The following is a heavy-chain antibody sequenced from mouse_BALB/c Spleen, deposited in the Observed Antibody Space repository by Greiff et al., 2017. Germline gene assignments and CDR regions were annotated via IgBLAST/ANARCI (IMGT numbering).Heavy chain of an antibody. D-gene: IGHD2-4*01. V-gene: IGHV1-69*02. CDR2: IYPSDSYT. J-gene: IGHJ3*01. CDR1: GYTFTSYW. CDR3: TRLMDYDGGAWFAY. Sequence: QVQLQQPGAELVRPGASVKLSCKASGYTFTSYWINWVKQRPGQGLEWIGNIYPSDSYTNYNQKFKDKATLTVDKSSSTAYMQLSSPTSEDSAVYYCTRLMDYDGGAWFAYWGQGTLVTVSA.